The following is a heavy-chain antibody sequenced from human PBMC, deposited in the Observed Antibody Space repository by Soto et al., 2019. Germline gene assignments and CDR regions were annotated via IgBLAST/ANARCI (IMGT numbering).Heavy chain of an antibody. CDR3: AKDGGREGYFGNWFDP. CDR1: GGTFSNNA. CDR2: IIPIFGTR. D-gene: IGHD2-15*01. Sequence: QVQLVQSGAEVKKPGSSVKVSCKASGGTFSNNAITWVRQAPGKGLEWLGRIIPIFGTRDYAQKFQGRVTITADDSTTTAYMELSSLRSDVTAVYYCAKDGGREGYFGNWFDPWGQGTLVTVSS. J-gene: IGHJ5*02. V-gene: IGHV1-69*15.